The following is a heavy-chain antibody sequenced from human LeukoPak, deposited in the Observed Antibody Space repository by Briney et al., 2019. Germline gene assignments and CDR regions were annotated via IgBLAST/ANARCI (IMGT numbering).Heavy chain of an antibody. CDR1: GFTFSSYW. CDR2: FYVGGAT. D-gene: IGHD5-24*01. V-gene: IGHV3-53*01. J-gene: IGHJ4*02. Sequence: GESLKISCAASGFTFSSYWMSWVRQAPGKGLEWVSVFYVGGATYYADSVKGRFTISRDNSENTLYLQMKSLRAEDTAVYYCARGDGYNFFDYWGQGTLVTVSS. CDR3: ARGDGYNFFDY.